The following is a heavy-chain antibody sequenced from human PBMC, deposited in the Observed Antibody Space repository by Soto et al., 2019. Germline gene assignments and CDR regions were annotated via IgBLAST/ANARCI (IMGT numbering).Heavy chain of an antibody. V-gene: IGHV4-31*03. Sequence: QVQLQESGPGLVKASQTLSLTCNVSGGSISSGGYYWTWIRQHPGKDLEWIGNIHHSGSTFYNPSLXRXVSTSVDTSKNQFPLKLSSVTAAEAAVYFCVRGVLSWGQGTLGTVSS. D-gene: IGHD3-10*01. J-gene: IGHJ1*01. CDR1: GGSISSGGYY. CDR3: VRGVLS. CDR2: IHHSGST.